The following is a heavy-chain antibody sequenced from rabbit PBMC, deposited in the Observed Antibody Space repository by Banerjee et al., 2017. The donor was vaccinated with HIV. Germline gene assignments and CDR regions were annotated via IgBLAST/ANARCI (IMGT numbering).Heavy chain of an antibody. Sequence: QSLEESGGDLVKPGASLTLTCTASGFDLSNYYYIYWVRQAPGKGLEWIACIGAGSSGRTVYASWAKGRFTISKTSSTTVTPQMTSLTAADTATYFCARETYDDYGNYDLWGPGTLVTVS. V-gene: IGHV1S40*01. CDR1: GFDLSNYYY. CDR2: IGAGSSGRT. CDR3: ARETYDDYGNYDL. J-gene: IGHJ6*01. D-gene: IGHD2-1*01.